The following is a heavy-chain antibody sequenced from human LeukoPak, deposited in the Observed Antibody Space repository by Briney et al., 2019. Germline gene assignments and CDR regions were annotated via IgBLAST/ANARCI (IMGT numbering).Heavy chain of an antibody. V-gene: IGHV3-48*03. Sequence: GGSLRLSCAASGFTFSNYEMNWVRQAPGKGLEWVSYISGSGSTIYYADSVKGRFTISRDNAKDSLYLQMNSLRDEDTAVYYCATAGAISAYWGQGTLVTVSS. J-gene: IGHJ4*02. D-gene: IGHD3-3*02. CDR3: ATAGAISAY. CDR1: GFTFSNYE. CDR2: ISGSGSTI.